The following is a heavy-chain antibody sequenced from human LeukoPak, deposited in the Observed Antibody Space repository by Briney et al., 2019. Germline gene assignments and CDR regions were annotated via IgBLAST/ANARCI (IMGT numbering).Heavy chain of an antibody. V-gene: IGHV4-4*02. Sequence: SETLSLTCAVSGRSINSSNWWSWVRQPPGRGLEWIGEVDHSGSTKYNPALKSRVTISVDKSKNQFSLRLSSVTAADTAVYYCARVHNYCSSISCYRFDPWGQGTLVTVSS. CDR2: VDHSGST. J-gene: IGHJ5*02. D-gene: IGHD2-2*01. CDR3: ARVHNYCSSISCYRFDP. CDR1: GRSINSSNW.